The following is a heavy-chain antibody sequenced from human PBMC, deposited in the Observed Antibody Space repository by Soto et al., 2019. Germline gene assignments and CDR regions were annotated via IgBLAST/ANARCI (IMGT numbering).Heavy chain of an antibody. CDR3: ARGPLYDLESGMYWYFDL. CDR2: SIPIFGTT. CDR1: GASFDSYT. Sequence: QVQLVQSGAEVRKSGSSVQVSCKLSGASFDSYTITWVRQAPGQGLEWMGGSIPIFGTTNYAQKFQGRLTITADGFTSDDYMDLSSLTSEDTAVYYCARGPLYDLESGMYWYFDLWGRGTLVTVSS. V-gene: IGHV1-69*01. J-gene: IGHJ2*01. D-gene: IGHD1-26*01.